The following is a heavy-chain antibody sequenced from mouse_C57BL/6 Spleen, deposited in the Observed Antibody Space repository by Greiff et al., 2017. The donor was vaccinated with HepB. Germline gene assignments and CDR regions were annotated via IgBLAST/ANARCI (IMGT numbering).Heavy chain of an antibody. D-gene: IGHD1-1*01. CDR3: VRRTAVAGAMDY. J-gene: IGHJ4*01. Sequence: EVQLVESGGGLVQPKGSLKLSCAASGFSFNTYAMNWVRQAPGKGLEWVARIRSKSNNYATYYADSVKDRFTISRDDSESMLYLQMNNLKTEDTARYYCVRRTAVAGAMDYWGQGTSVTVSS. CDR1: GFSFNTYA. CDR2: IRSKSNNYAT. V-gene: IGHV10-1*01.